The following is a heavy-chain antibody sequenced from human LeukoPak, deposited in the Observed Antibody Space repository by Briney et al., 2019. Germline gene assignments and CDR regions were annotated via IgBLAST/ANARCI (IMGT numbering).Heavy chain of an antibody. CDR2: NNQAGSDE. J-gene: IGHJ3*01. D-gene: IGHD1-26*01. V-gene: IGHV3-7*01. Sequence: GSLRLSCAASGFTFSDHWMAWVRRAPGRKREWLAENNQAGSDEYYLQSVRGRFTVSGDNAQNAVFLQMTNLRADDTAVYYCARWKMELQRNAFDFWGQGTVVTVSS. CDR3: ARWKMELQRNAFDF. CDR1: GFTFSDHW.